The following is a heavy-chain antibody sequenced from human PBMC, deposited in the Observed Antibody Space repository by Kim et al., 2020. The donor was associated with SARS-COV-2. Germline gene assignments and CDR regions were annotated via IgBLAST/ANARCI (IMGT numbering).Heavy chain of an antibody. D-gene: IGHD4-17*01. CDR2: IYYSGST. CDR1: GGSISSSSYY. V-gene: IGHV4-39*01. Sequence: SETLSLTCTVSGGSISSSSYYWGWIRQPPGKGLEWIGSIYYSGSTYYIPSLKSRVTISVDTSKNQFSLKLSSVTAADTAVYYCARPKDDYGDYWWFDPWGQGTLVTVSS. J-gene: IGHJ5*02. CDR3: ARPKDDYGDYWWFDP.